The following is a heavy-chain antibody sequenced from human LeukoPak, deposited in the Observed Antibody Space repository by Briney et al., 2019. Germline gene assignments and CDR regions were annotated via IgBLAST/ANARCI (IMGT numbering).Heavy chain of an antibody. CDR1: GFTFRTYG. J-gene: IGHJ3*01. V-gene: IGHV3-30*02. Sequence: GGSLRLSCAASGFTFRTYGMHWVRQAPGKGLEWVTFIRYDGSDKYYADSVKGRFTISRDNSKNTLFLQMNSMRVEDTAVYYCAKRADYYDSSRALYDAFDLWGQGTMVTVSS. D-gene: IGHD3-16*01. CDR2: IRYDGSDK. CDR3: AKRADYYDSSRALYDAFDL.